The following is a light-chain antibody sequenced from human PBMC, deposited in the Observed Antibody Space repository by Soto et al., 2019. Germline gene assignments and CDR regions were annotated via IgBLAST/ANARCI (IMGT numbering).Light chain of an antibody. Sequence: AIRMTQSPSSFSASTGDRVTITCRASQGISSYLAWYQQKPGKAPKLLIYAASTLQSGVPSRFSGSGSGTDFTLTISCLQSEDFATYYCQQSYSTPLTFGGGTKVEIK. CDR1: QGISSY. CDR2: AAS. CDR3: QQSYSTPLT. J-gene: IGKJ4*01. V-gene: IGKV1-8*01.